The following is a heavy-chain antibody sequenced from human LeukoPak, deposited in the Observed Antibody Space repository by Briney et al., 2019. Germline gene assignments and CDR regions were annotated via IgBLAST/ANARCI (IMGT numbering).Heavy chain of an antibody. CDR2: IHYSGST. D-gene: IGHD1-26*01. Sequence: PSETLSLTCTVSGGSISSYYWSWIRQPPGKGLEWIGYIHYSGSTSYNPSLKSRVTISVDTSKNQFSLKLNSVTAADTAVYYCARGYSGTYGRFDYWGQGTLVTVSS. V-gene: IGHV4-59*01. J-gene: IGHJ4*02. CDR1: GGSISSYY. CDR3: ARGYSGTYGRFDY.